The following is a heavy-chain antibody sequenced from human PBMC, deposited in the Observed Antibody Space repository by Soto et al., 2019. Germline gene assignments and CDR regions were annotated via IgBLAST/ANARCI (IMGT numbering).Heavy chain of an antibody. Sequence: ASVKVSCKASGYTFTGYYMHWVRQSPVQGLEWMGWINPNSGGTNYAQKFQGWVTMTRDTSISTAYMELSRLRSDDTAVYYCARDWGSGYDFWSGYYLEYYFDYWGQGTLVTVSS. D-gene: IGHD3-3*01. V-gene: IGHV1-2*04. CDR3: ARDWGSGYDFWSGYYLEYYFDY. J-gene: IGHJ4*02. CDR1: GYTFTGYY. CDR2: INPNSGGT.